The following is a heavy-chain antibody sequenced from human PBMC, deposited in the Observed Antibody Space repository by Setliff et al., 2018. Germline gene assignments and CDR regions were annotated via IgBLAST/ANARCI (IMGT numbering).Heavy chain of an antibody. V-gene: IGHV4-59*01. Sequence: KSSETLSLTCNVSGDSISGTYYWSWIRQPPGKGLEFIGYVYYSGTANYDPSLKSRVTMSVDTSKNQFSLKLRSVIAADTAVYYCARGGTYRYFDYWGQGTLVTVSS. CDR3: ARGGTYRYFDY. CDR2: VYYSGTA. J-gene: IGHJ4*02. CDR1: GDSISGTYY.